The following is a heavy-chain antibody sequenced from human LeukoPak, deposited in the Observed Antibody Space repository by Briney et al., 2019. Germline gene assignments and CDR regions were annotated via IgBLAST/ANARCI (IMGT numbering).Heavy chain of an antibody. CDR2: ISSSSSYI. D-gene: IGHD3-16*01. Sequence: GGSLSLSCAASGFTFSSYSMNWVRQAPGKGLEWVSSISSSSSYIYYADSVKGRFTISRDNAKNSLYLQMNSLRAEDTAVYYCARGSRGGVGITDYWGQGTLVTVSS. J-gene: IGHJ4*02. V-gene: IGHV3-21*01. CDR1: GFTFSSYS. CDR3: ARGSRGGVGITDY.